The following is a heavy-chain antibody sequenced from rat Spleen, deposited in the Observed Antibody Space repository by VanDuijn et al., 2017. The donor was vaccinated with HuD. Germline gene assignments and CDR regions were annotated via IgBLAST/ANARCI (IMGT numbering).Heavy chain of an antibody. D-gene: IGHD1-1*01. Sequence: EVQLVESGGGLVQPGRSLKLSCAASGFTFSNYGMAWVRQTPTKGLEWVASISTGGGNTYYRDSVKGRFTISRDNAKNTQYLQMDSLRSEDTATYYCASLSYYYSGEGYFDFWGPGTMVTVSS. V-gene: IGHV5S14*01. CDR3: ASLSYYYSGEGYFDF. CDR1: GFTFSNYG. J-gene: IGHJ1*01. CDR2: ISTGGGNT.